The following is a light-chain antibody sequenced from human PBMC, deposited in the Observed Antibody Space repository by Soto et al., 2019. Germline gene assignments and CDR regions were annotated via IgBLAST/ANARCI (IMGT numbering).Light chain of an antibody. CDR2: DND. J-gene: IGLJ3*02. CDR3: GTWDSSLSAGV. CDR1: SSNIGNNY. V-gene: IGLV1-51*01. Sequence: QSALTQPPSVSAAPGQKVTISCSGSSSNIGNNYVSWYRQLPRTAPKLLIYDNDKRPSGIPDRFSGSKSGTSATLGITGLQTGDEADYYCGTWDSSLSAGVFGGGTKVTVL.